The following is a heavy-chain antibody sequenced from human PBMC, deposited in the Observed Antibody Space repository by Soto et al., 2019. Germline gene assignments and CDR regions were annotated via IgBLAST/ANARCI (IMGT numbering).Heavy chain of an antibody. CDR2: MSGSSSTT. CDR3: AKNKARALPRVIDF. CDR1: GLTFSNYA. D-gene: IGHD3-16*02. J-gene: IGHJ4*02. Sequence: PGGSLRLSCATSGLTFSNYAMSWVRQAPGGGLEWVSSMSGSSSTTYYADSVRGRFTISRDRSKNTLYLQMSSLRAEDTALYYCAKNKARALPRVIDFWGQGTLVTVSS. V-gene: IGHV3-23*01.